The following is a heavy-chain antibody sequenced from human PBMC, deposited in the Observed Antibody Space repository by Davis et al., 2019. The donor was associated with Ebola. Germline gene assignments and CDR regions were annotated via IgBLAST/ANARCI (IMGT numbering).Heavy chain of an antibody. CDR3: AKLKSGTTILEPLAS. V-gene: IGHV3-23*01. CDR1: GLTFTSYA. Sequence: PGGSLRLSCAASGLTFTSYAMCWVRQAPGKGLEWVSVISGSGGNTYYTDSVKGRFSISRDNSKNTLYLQMNNLRAEDTAIFYCAKLKSGTTILEPLASWGQGTLVTVSS. D-gene: IGHD3-3*01. J-gene: IGHJ4*02. CDR2: ISGSGGNT.